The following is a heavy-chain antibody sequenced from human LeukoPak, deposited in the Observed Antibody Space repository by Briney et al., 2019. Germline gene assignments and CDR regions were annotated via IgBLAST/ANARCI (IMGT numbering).Heavy chain of an antibody. D-gene: IGHD2-2*02. Sequence: SVKVSCKASGGTFSSYAIIWVRQAPGQGLEWMGGIIPIFGTANYAQKFQGRVTITTDESTSTAYMELSSLRSEDTAVYYCARDYCSSTSCFTRSYYYYMDVWGKGTTVTVSS. CDR1: GGTFSSYA. J-gene: IGHJ6*03. V-gene: IGHV1-69*05. CDR3: ARDYCSSTSCFTRSYYYYMDV. CDR2: IIPIFGTA.